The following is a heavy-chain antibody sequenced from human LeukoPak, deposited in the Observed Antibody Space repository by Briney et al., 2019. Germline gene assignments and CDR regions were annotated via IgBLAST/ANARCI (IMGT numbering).Heavy chain of an antibody. Sequence: GGSLTLSCAASGFSFSLYAMNWVRQAPGKGLEWVSTIIETGASPYYADSVRGRFTVSRDSSKNMFYLQMNSLRAEDMAIYYCARRGAGSGGLDYWGQGTLVTVSS. CDR2: IIETGASP. V-gene: IGHV3-23*01. CDR3: ARRGAGSGGLDY. J-gene: IGHJ4*02. CDR1: GFSFSLYA. D-gene: IGHD6-19*01.